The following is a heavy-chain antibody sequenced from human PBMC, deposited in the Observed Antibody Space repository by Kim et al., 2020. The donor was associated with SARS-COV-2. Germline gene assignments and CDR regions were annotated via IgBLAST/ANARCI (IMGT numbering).Heavy chain of an antibody. Sequence: QKFQGRVTMTRDTSISTAYIELSRLRSDDTAVYYCAREPCSGGSCYSFDYWGQGTLVTVSS. J-gene: IGHJ4*02. V-gene: IGHV1-2*02. D-gene: IGHD2-15*01. CDR3: AREPCSGGSCYSFDY.